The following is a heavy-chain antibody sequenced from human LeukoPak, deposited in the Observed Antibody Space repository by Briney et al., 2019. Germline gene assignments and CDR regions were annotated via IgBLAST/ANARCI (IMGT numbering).Heavy chain of an antibody. V-gene: IGHV1-8*02. CDR3: ARVRVSDYVWGSYFHYYYYMDV. J-gene: IGHJ6*03. D-gene: IGHD3-16*01. Sequence: ASVKVSCKASGYTFTDYYMHWVRQAPGQGLEWMGWINPNSGNTGYAQKFQGRVTMTRNTSISTAYMELSSLRSEDTAVYYCARVRVSDYVWGSYFHYYYYMDVWGKGTTVTISS. CDR1: GYTFTDYY. CDR2: INPNSGNT.